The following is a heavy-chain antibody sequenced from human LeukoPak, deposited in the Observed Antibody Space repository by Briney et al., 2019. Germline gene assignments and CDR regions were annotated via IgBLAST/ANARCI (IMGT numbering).Heavy chain of an antibody. CDR1: GDSITGYY. J-gene: IGHJ4*02. V-gene: IGHV4-39*07. Sequence: PSETLSLTCTVSGDSITGYYWGWIRQPPGKGLEWIGSMYYSGSTYYNPSLKSRVTISVDTSKNHFSLKLSSVTAADTAVYYCARDFRGGYDFWSGYYTPYYFDYWGQGTLVTVSP. CDR2: MYYSGST. CDR3: ARDFRGGYDFWSGYYTPYYFDY. D-gene: IGHD3-3*01.